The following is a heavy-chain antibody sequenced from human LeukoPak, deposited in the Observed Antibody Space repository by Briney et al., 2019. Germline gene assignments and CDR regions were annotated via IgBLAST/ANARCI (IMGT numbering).Heavy chain of an antibody. J-gene: IGHJ4*02. Sequence: GGSLRLSCAASGFTFSTYAMSWVRQAPGKGLEWVSGISGSDDSTYYADSVKGGFTISRDNSKNTLYLQMNSLRADDTAVYYCAKVGDSSGYSPLDYWGQGTLVTVSS. D-gene: IGHD3-22*01. CDR3: AKVGDSSGYSPLDY. CDR1: GFTFSTYA. CDR2: ISGSDDST. V-gene: IGHV3-23*01.